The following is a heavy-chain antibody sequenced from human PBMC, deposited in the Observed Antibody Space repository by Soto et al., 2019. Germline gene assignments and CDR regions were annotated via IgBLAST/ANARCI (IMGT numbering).Heavy chain of an antibody. D-gene: IGHD6-13*01. CDR2: IHYSGST. Sequence: SETLSLTCTVSGGSISSSSYYWGWIRQPPGKGLEWIGSIHYSGSTYYNPSLKSRVTISVDTSKNQFSLKLSSVTAADTAVYYCARLGSGSWYSFSYYYYMDVWGEGTTVTVSS. CDR3: ARLGSGSWYSFSYYYYMDV. V-gene: IGHV4-39*01. CDR1: GGSISSSSYY. J-gene: IGHJ6*03.